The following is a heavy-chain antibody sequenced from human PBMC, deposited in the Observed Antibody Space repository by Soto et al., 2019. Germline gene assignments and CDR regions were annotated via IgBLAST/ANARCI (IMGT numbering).Heavy chain of an antibody. CDR3: ARGSLRYCSGYCHDAFDI. D-gene: IGHD2-15*01. Sequence: QVQLVQSGAEVKKPGASVKVSCKASGYTFTSYDINWVRQATGQGLEWMGWMNPNSGNTGYAQKFQVRVTMTRNTSISTAYMALSSLRSEDTAVYYCARGSLRYCSGYCHDAFDIWGQGTMVTVSS. V-gene: IGHV1-8*01. CDR1: GYTFTSYD. J-gene: IGHJ3*02. CDR2: MNPNSGNT.